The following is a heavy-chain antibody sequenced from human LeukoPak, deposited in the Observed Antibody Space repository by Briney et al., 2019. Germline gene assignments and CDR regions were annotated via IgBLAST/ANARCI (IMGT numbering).Heavy chain of an antibody. CDR3: ARDGKYYYDSSGFYDAFDI. J-gene: IGHJ3*02. CDR1: GGSFSGYY. CDR2: INHSGST. V-gene: IGHV4-34*01. D-gene: IGHD3-22*01. Sequence: SETLSLTCAVYGGSFSGYYWSWIRQPPGKGLEWIGEINHSGSTNYNPSLKSRVTISVDTSKNQFSLKLSSVTAADTAVYYCARDGKYYYDSSGFYDAFDIWGQGTMVTVSS.